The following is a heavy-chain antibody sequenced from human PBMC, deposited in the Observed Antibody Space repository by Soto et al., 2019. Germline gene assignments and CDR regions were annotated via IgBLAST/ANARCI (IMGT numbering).Heavy chain of an antibody. J-gene: IGHJ6*02. CDR3: AAGEARLRYFDWLLYSYGMDV. D-gene: IGHD3-9*01. CDR1: GFTFTSSA. Sequence: SVKVSCKASGFTFTSSAVQWVRQARGQRLEWIGWIVVGSGNTNYAQKFQERVTITRDMSTSTAYMELSSLRSEDTAVYYCAAGEARLRYFDWLLYSYGMDVWGQGTTVTVSS. CDR2: IVVGSGNT. V-gene: IGHV1-58*01.